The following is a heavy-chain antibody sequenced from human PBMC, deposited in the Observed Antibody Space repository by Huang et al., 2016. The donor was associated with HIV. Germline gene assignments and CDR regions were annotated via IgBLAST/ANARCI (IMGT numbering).Heavy chain of an antibody. J-gene: IGHJ4*02. CDR3: ARLPGSITMIRGVITDPY. V-gene: IGHV4-39*01. D-gene: IGHD3-10*01. CDR1: GGSIRSDNYY. CDR2: IYYSGIP. Sequence: QLQLQESGPGLVKPSETLSLTCTVSGGSIRSDNYYWGWIRQPHGKGLEWIGSIYYSGIPYYNPSLKSRVTITVDTSKYQFSLKMVSVTAADTAVYYCARLPGSITMIRGVITDPYWGQGTLVTVSS.